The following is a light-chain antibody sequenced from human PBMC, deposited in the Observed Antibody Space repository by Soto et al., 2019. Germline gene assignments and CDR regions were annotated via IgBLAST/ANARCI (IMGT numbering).Light chain of an antibody. V-gene: IGKV3-20*01. CDR1: QSVGKNY. J-gene: IGKJ3*01. Sequence: EIVLTQSPGTLSLSPGERATLSCRASQSVGKNYLGWYQQKPGQAPRLLVYDASTRATGVPDRFSGSGSGTEFSLTISRLETDDSAVYYCQQYGGSPFTFGPGTKVDIK. CDR2: DAS. CDR3: QQYGGSPFT.